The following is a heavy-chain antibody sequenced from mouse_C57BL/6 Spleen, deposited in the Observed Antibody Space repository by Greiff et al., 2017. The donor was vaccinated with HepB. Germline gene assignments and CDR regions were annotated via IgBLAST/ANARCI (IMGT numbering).Heavy chain of an antibody. D-gene: IGHD2-12*01. V-gene: IGHV3-6*01. CDR3: ARGGPYYKGFAY. J-gene: IGHJ3*01. Sequence: ESGPGLVKPSQSLSLTCSVTGYSITSGYYWNWIRQFPGNKLEWMGYISYDGSNNYNPSLKNRISITRDTSKNQFFLKLNSVTTEDTATYYCARGGPYYKGFAYWGQGTLVTVSA. CDR1: GYSITSGYY. CDR2: ISYDGSN.